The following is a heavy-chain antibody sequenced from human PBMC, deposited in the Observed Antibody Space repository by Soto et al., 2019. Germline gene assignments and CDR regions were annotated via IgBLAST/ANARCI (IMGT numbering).Heavy chain of an antibody. V-gene: IGHV1-3*01. J-gene: IGHJ6*02. Sequence: QVQLVQSGAEVKKPGASVKVSCKASGYTFTSYAMHWVRQAPGQRLEWMGWINAGNGNTKYSQKFQGRVTITRETSASTAYMELSSLRSEDTAVYYCARDPDYYYGGYYYGMDVWGQGTTVTVSS. D-gene: IGHD3-10*01. CDR2: INAGNGNT. CDR3: ARDPDYYYGGYYYGMDV. CDR1: GYTFTSYA.